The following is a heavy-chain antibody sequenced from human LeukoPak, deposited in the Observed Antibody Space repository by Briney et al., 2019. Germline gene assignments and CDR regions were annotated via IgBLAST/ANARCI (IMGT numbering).Heavy chain of an antibody. J-gene: IGHJ4*02. CDR3: ARDKGGRALTSLLDY. Sequence: GGSLRLSCAASGFTFSSYSMNWVRQAPGKGLEWVSYISSSSSTIYYADSVKGRFTISRDNAKNSLYLQMNSLRAEDTAVYYCARDKGGRALTSLLDYWGQGTLVTVSS. CDR1: GFTFSSYS. V-gene: IGHV3-48*04. D-gene: IGHD2-21*02. CDR2: ISSSSSTI.